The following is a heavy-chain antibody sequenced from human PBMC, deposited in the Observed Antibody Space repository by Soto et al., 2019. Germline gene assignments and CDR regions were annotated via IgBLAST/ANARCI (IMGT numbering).Heavy chain of an antibody. V-gene: IGHV4-31*03. D-gene: IGHD3-3*01. J-gene: IGHJ3*02. CDR2: IYYSGTT. CDR3: ARDLLYRAVFEI. CDR1: GGSLTSNGYY. Sequence: QVHLQESGPGLLRPSRTLSLTCTVSGGSLTSNGYYWSWFRQRPEKGLEWLGYIYYSGTTHFNPSLKSRLSISMDTSNNQFSLNLTSVTAADTAVYFCARDLLYRAVFEIWGQGTLVTVSA.